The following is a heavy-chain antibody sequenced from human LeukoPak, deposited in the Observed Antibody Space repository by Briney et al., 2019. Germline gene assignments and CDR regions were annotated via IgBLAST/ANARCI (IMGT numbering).Heavy chain of an antibody. CDR1: GFTFSDHY. J-gene: IGHJ4*02. CDR3: ARSLMGANFDC. CDR2: SRNKANTYTT. D-gene: IGHD1-26*01. Sequence: GGSLRLSCAVSGFTFSDHYMDWVRQAPGKGLEWVGRSRNKANTYTTEYAASVKGRFTISRDDSKNSVFLQMNSLKTEDTAVYFCARSLMGANFDCWGQGTLVTVSS. V-gene: IGHV3-72*01.